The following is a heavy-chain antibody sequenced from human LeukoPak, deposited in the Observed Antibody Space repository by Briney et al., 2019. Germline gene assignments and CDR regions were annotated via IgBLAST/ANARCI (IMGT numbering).Heavy chain of an antibody. V-gene: IGHV3-49*03. CDR1: GFTFGDYA. J-gene: IGHJ6*03. D-gene: IGHD4-17*01. CDR2: IRSKAYGGTT. Sequence: GGSLRLSCAASGFTFGDYAMSWFRQALGKGLEWVGFIRSKAYGGTTEYAASVKGRFTISRDDSKSIAYLQMNSLKTEDTAVYYCTKTRNTVTTRYYYMDVWGKGTTVTVSS. CDR3: TKTRNTVTTRYYYMDV.